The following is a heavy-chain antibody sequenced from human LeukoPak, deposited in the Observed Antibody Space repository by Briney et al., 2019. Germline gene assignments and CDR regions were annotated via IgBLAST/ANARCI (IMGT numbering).Heavy chain of an antibody. J-gene: IGHJ4*02. CDR1: VGSVSSGSYY. Sequence: SETLSLTCTASVGSVSSGSYYWRWLRQPPGQGLDWIGHIYYSGSTNYNPSLKSRVTISVDTSKHQFSLKLSSVTAADTAVYYCARDATSRDSSWSYYFDYWGQGTLVTVSS. CDR2: IYYSGST. D-gene: IGHD6-13*01. V-gene: IGHV4-61*01. CDR3: ARDATSRDSSWSYYFDY.